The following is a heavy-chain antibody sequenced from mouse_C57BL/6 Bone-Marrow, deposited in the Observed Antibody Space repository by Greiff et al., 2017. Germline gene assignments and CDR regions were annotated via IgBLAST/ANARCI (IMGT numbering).Heavy chain of an antibody. Sequence: VQLHQSGPELVKPGASVKISCKASGYAFSSSWMNWVKQRPGKGLEWIGRIYPGDGDTNYNGKFKGKATLTADKSSSTAYMQLSSLTSEDSAVYFCARDPYYSIYFDYWGQGTTLTVSS. CDR3: ARDPYYSIYFDY. J-gene: IGHJ2*01. CDR2: IYPGDGDT. CDR1: GYAFSSSW. V-gene: IGHV1-82*01. D-gene: IGHD2-5*01.